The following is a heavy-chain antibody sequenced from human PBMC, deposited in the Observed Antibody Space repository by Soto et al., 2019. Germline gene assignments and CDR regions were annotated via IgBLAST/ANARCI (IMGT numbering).Heavy chain of an antibody. Sequence: ASVKVSCKASGYTFTSYAMHWVRQAPGQRLEWMGWINAGNGNTKYSQKFQGRVTITRDTSASTAYMELSSLRSEDTAVYYCARGLTIPTPLDYWGQGTLVTVAS. D-gene: IGHD3-3*01. CDR3: ARGLTIPTPLDY. J-gene: IGHJ4*02. V-gene: IGHV1-3*01. CDR2: INAGNGNT. CDR1: GYTFTSYA.